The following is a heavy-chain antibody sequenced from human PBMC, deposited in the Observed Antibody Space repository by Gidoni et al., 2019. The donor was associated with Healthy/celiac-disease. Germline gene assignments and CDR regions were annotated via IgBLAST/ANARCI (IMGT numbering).Heavy chain of an antibody. J-gene: IGHJ6*03. D-gene: IGHD1-20*01. CDR1: GFPPGNARVG. CDR2: IFSNDEK. V-gene: IGHV2-26*01. Sequence: QVTLKESGPVLVKPTETLPLTCTVSGFPPGNARVGVSCIRQPPGKALEWRAHIFSNDEKSYSTSLKSRLTISKDTSKSQVVLTMTNMDPVDTATYYGARTVNWNDYPGRAPYYYMDVWGKGTTVTVSS. CDR3: ARTVNWNDYPGRAPYYYMDV.